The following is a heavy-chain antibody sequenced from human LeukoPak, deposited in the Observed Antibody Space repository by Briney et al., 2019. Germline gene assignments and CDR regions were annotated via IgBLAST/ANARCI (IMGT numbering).Heavy chain of an antibody. J-gene: IGHJ5*02. CDR1: GGSISSGTYY. D-gene: IGHD3-10*01. CDR3: ATYGSGSYRFDP. V-gene: IGHV4-31*03. CDR2: IHHSGST. Sequence: AETLSLTCTVSGGSISSGTYYWSWIRQRPGKGLEWIAYIHHSGSTYYNPSLKSRVIISVDTSKNQFSLKLNSVTAADTAVYYCATYGSGSYRFDPWGQGTLVTVSS.